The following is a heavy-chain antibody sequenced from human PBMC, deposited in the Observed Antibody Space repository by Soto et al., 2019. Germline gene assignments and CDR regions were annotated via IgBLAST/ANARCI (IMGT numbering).Heavy chain of an antibody. V-gene: IGHV1-8*01. CDR1: GYTLSNYN. J-gene: IGHJ6*03. Sequence: GASVKVSCKASGYTLSNYNINWVRQASGQGLEWMGWMNPDSGNTGYAEKFQGRVTMTRNSSISTAYMELSGLRSEDTAVYYCAREAASDPSFYYHYMDVWGKGTTVNVSS. D-gene: IGHD3-10*01. CDR2: MNPDSGNT. CDR3: AREAASDPSFYYHYMDV.